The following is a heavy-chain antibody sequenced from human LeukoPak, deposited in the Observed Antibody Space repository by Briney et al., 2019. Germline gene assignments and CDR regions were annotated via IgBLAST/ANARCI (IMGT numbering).Heavy chain of an antibody. D-gene: IGHD7-27*01. CDR1: GSTFGTYG. J-gene: IGHJ2*01. Sequence: PGGFLRLSCEASGSTFGTYGMTWVRQAPGKGLEWVSGITGSSTWTYYGDSVRGRFTISRDNSKNTLHLQMNNLTADDTAIYYCARELVSLGTGYFDLWGRGTLVTVSS. CDR3: ARELVSLGTGYFDL. CDR2: ITGSSTWT. V-gene: IGHV3-23*01.